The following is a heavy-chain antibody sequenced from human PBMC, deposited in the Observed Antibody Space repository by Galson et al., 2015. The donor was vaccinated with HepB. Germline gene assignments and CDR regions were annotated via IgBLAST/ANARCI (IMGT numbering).Heavy chain of an antibody. CDR1: GFSFSDYY. V-gene: IGHV3-11*06. CDR3: ARDSRRGNVHYYYYGMDV. CDR2: ISGSSIYT. J-gene: IGHJ6*02. D-gene: IGHD2/OR15-2a*01. Sequence: SLRLSCAASGFSFSDYYMNWIRQTPGKGLEWLSYISGSSIYTNYAGSVKGRFTIPRDNAKDSLYLQMNSLRAEDSAVYYCARDSRRGNVHYYYYGMDVWGQGTTVTVSS.